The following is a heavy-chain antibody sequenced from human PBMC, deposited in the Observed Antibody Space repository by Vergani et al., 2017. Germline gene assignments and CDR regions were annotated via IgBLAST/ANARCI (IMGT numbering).Heavy chain of an antibody. V-gene: IGHV3-7*03. CDR2: IKQDGSEK. D-gene: IGHD3-22*01. CDR3: ARVGGSSGYYWSMDV. CDR1: GFTFSSYW. Sequence: EVQLLESGGGLVQPGGSLRLSCAASGFTFSSYWMSWVRQAPGKGLEWVANIKQDGSEKYYVDSVKGRFTISRDNAKNSLYLQMNSLRAEDTAVYYCARVGGSSGYYWSMDVWGQGTTVTVSS. J-gene: IGHJ6*02.